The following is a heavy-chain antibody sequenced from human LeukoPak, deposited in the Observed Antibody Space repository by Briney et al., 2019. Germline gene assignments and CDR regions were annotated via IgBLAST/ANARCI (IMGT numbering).Heavy chain of an antibody. D-gene: IGHD6-13*01. CDR3: TTTAGRAAAGTGFYY. V-gene: IGHV3-73*01. CDR2: IRSKANSYAT. CDR1: GFTFSGSA. Sequence: SGGSLRLSCAASGFTFSGSAMHWVRQASGKGLEWVGRIRSKANSYATAYAASVKGRFTISRDDSKDTAYLQMNSLKTEYTAVYYCTTTAGRAAAGTGFYYWGQGTLVTVSS. J-gene: IGHJ4*02.